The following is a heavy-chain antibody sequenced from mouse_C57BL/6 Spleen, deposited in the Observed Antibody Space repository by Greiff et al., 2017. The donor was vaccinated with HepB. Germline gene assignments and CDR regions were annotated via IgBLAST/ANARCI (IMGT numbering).Heavy chain of an antibody. CDR3: ARSRDYGSSDGDWYFDV. D-gene: IGHD1-1*01. V-gene: IGHV1-81*01. CDR1: GYTFTSYG. Sequence: QVQLQQSGAELARPGASVKLSCKASGYTFTSYGISWVKQRTGQGLEWIGEIYTRSGNTYYNEKFKGKATLTADKSSSTAYMELRSLTSEDSAVYFCARSRDYGSSDGDWYFDVWGTGTTVTVSS. CDR2: IYTRSGNT. J-gene: IGHJ1*03.